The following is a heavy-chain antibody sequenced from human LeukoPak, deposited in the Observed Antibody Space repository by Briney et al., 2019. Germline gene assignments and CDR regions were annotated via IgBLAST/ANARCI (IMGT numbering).Heavy chain of an antibody. CDR3: ARGRYFDWLENAFDI. D-gene: IGHD3-9*01. CDR1: GGSISSYY. CDR2: IYYSGST. Sequence: KTSETLSLTCTVSGGSISSYYWSWIRQPPGKGLEWIGYIYYSGSTNYNPSLKSRVTISVDTSKNQFSLKLSSVTAADTAVYYCARGRYFDWLENAFDIWGQGTMVTVSS. V-gene: IGHV4-59*01. J-gene: IGHJ3*02.